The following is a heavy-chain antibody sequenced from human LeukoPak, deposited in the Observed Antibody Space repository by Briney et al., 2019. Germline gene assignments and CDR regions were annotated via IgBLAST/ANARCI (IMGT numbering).Heavy chain of an antibody. CDR2: INPNSGGT. V-gene: IGHV1-2*02. D-gene: IGHD3-22*01. J-gene: IGHJ4*02. CDR1: GYTFTGYY. Sequence: ASVKVSCKASGYTFTGYYMHWVRQAPGQGLEWMGWINPNSGGTNYAQKFQGRVTMTRDTSISTAYMELSRLRSDDKAVYYCASHYDSSGYLGYWGQGTLVTVSS. CDR3: ASHYDSSGYLGY.